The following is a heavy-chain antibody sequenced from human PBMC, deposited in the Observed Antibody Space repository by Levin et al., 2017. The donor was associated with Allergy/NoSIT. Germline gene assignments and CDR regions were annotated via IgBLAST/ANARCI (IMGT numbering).Heavy chain of an antibody. Sequence: SCTVSAGSFTTHSWSWIRQPPGRGLEWIATMDYSGGTNYNPSLKSRLTISIDTSNNQFSLKLNSVTAADTAVYYCARDRTSSWYYYWGQGTLVTVSS. CDR2: MDYSGGT. CDR3: ARDRTSSWYYY. D-gene: IGHD6-13*01. CDR1: AGSFTTHS. V-gene: IGHV4-59*11. J-gene: IGHJ4*02.